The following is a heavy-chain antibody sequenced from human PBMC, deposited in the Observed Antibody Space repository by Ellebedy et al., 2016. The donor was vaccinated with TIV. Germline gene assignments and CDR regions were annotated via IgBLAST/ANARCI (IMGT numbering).Heavy chain of an antibody. CDR2: IDWDDDD. CDR1: GFLLPSSGMC. D-gene: IGHD5-18*01. Sequence: SGPTLVKPTQTLTLTCTFSGFLLPSSGMCVNWIRQPPGKALEWLARIDWDDDDYYSTSLRTRLSISKGTSKNQMVLTMTNMDPVDTATYYCARAAVSGVDPTRVTAFGFDYWGQGTLVTVSS. V-gene: IGHV2-70*11. J-gene: IGHJ4*02. CDR3: ARAAVSGVDPTRVTAFGFDY.